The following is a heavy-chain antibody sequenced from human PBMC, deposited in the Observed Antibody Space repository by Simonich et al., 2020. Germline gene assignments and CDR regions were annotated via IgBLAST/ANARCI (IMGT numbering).Heavy chain of an antibody. CDR2: IYYSGRT. CDR1: GDSISSYY. CDR3: ARLPDY. V-gene: IGHV4-59*08. Sequence: QVQLQESGPGLVKPSETLSLTCTVSGDSISSYYWSWIRQPPGKGLEWFGYIYYSGRTNYNPALKSRVTISVDTSKNQFSLKLSSVTAADTAVYYCARLPDYWGQGTLVTVSS. J-gene: IGHJ4*02.